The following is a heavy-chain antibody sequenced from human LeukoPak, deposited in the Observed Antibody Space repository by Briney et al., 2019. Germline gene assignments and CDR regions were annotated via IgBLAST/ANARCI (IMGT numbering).Heavy chain of an antibody. D-gene: IGHD1-26*01. J-gene: IGHJ3*02. CDR1: GYTFTSYG. V-gene: IGHV1-18*01. Sequence: ASVKVSCKASGYTFTSYGISWVRQAPGQGLEWMGWISAYNGNTNYAQKLQGRVTMTTDTYTSTAYMELRSLRSDDTAVYYCARDRPKSGLGATLYAFDIWGQGTMVTVSS. CDR3: ARDRPKSGLGATLYAFDI. CDR2: ISAYNGNT.